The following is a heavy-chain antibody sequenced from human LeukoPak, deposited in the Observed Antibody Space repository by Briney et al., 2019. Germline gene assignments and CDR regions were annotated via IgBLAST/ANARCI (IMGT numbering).Heavy chain of an antibody. D-gene: IGHD3-10*01. CDR1: GFTFSNAW. CDR2: IKSKTDGGTT. CDR3: TTGCQGRYYYYGMDV. V-gene: IGHV3-15*07. Sequence: PGGSLRLSCAASGFTFSNAWMNWVRQAPGKGLEWVGRIKSKTDGGTTDYAAPVKGRFTISRDDSKNTLYLQMNSLKTEDTAVYYCTTGCQGRYYYYGMDVWGQGTTVTVSS. J-gene: IGHJ6*02.